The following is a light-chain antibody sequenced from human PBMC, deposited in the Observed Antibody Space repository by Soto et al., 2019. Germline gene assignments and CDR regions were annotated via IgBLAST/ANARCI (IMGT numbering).Light chain of an antibody. CDR3: QQYNSYSVT. CDR1: QSISSW. Sequence: DIQMTQSPSTLSASVGDRVTITCRASQSISSWLAWYQQKPGKAPKLLIYDASSLESGVPSRFSGSGSGTEFTLTISSLQPDDFATYYCQQYNSYSVTFGQGTKVEFK. V-gene: IGKV1-5*01. J-gene: IGKJ1*01. CDR2: DAS.